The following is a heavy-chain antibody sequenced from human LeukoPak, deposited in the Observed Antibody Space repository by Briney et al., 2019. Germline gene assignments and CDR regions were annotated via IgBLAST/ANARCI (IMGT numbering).Heavy chain of an antibody. CDR2: ISSSSSYI. V-gene: IGHV3-21*01. CDR3: ARESGSASFDY. D-gene: IGHD6-19*01. Sequence: GGSLRLSCAASGFTFSSYSINWDRQAPGKGLEWVSPISSSSSYIYYADSVKGRFTISRDNAKNSLYLQMNSLRAEDTAVYYCARESGSASFDYWGQGTLVTVSS. CDR1: GFTFSSYS. J-gene: IGHJ4*02.